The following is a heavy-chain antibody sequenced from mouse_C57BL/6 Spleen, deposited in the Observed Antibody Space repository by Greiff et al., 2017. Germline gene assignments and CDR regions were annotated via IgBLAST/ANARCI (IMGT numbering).Heavy chain of an antibody. CDR3: TSLDSSGYLTWFAY. D-gene: IGHD3-2*02. CDR2: IYPGNSDT. Sequence: VQLQQSGTVLARPGASVKMSCKTSGYTFTSYWMHWVKQRPGQGLEWIGAIYPGNSDTSYNQKFKGKAKLTAVTSASTAYMEHSSLTNEDSAVYYCTSLDSSGYLTWFAYWGQGTLVTVSA. V-gene: IGHV1-5*01. CDR1: GYTFTSYW. J-gene: IGHJ3*01.